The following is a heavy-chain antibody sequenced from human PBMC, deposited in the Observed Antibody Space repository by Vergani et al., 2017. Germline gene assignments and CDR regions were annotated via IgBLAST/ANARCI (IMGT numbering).Heavy chain of an antibody. CDR3: ARDRSEAAAGETGY. Sequence: QVQLVQSGAEVKKPGASVKVSCKTSGYTFTSYGLNWVRQAPGQGLEWMGWSSGYNGGTNYAQKLQGRVTVTIDTSTNTAYMELRSLRSDDTAVYYCARDRSEAAAGETGYWGQGTLVTVSS. CDR2: SSGYNGGT. CDR1: GYTFTSYG. D-gene: IGHD6-13*01. J-gene: IGHJ4*02. V-gene: IGHV1-18*04.